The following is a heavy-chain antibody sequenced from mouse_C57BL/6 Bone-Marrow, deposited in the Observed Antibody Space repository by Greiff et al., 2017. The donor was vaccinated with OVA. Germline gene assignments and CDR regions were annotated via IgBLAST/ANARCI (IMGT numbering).Heavy chain of an antibody. V-gene: IGHV5-17*01. J-gene: IGHJ3*01. Sequence: EVKVVESGGGLVKPGGSLKLSCAASGFTFSDYGMHWVRQAPEKGLEWVAYISSGSSTIYYADTVKGRFTISRDNAKNTLFLQITSLRSEDTAMYYCARPYGSSTWFAYWGQGTLVTVSA. CDR1: GFTFSDYG. CDR3: ARPYGSSTWFAY. CDR2: ISSGSSTI. D-gene: IGHD1-1*01.